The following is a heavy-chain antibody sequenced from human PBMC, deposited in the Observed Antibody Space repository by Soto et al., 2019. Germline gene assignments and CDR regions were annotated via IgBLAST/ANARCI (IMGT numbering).Heavy chain of an antibody. CDR2: ISAYNGNT. CDR3: ARDVGTYDFWSGYQSMDV. Sequence: QVQLVQSGAEVKKPGASVKVSCKASGYTFTSYGISWVRQAPGQGLEWMGWISAYNGNTNYAQQLQGRVTMTTDTSTSTAYMELRSLRSDDTAVYYCARDVGTYDFWSGYQSMDVWGQGTTVTVSS. J-gene: IGHJ6*02. D-gene: IGHD3-3*01. V-gene: IGHV1-18*01. CDR1: GYTFTSYG.